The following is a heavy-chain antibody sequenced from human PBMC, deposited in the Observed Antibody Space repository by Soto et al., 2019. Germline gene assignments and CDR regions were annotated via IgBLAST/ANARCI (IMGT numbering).Heavy chain of an antibody. V-gene: IGHV1-2*02. CDR2: INPTSGAT. CDR3: TRDPDYGDYWGYFFDY. J-gene: IGHJ4*02. D-gene: IGHD4-17*01. CDR1: GYTFAAFF. Sequence: QVQLVQSGAEVKKPGASVKVSCKTSGYTFAAFFIHWLRQAPGQGLEWMGWINPTSGATVSAQKFQDRVTMTRDTSISTAYMELRGLKSDDTAVYYCTRDPDYGDYWGYFFDYWGQGPPVSVSS.